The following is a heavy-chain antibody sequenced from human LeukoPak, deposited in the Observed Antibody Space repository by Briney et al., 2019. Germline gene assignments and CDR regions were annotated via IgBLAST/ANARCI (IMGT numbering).Heavy chain of an antibody. Sequence: KPSETLSLTGTVSGGSISSYYWSWIRQPPGKGLEWIGYIYYSGSTNYNPSLKSRVTISVDTSKNQFSLKLSSVTAADTAVYYCARGAIARLPTFDYWGQGTLVTVSS. CDR2: IYYSGST. D-gene: IGHD6-6*01. V-gene: IGHV4-59*01. J-gene: IGHJ4*02. CDR3: ARGAIARLPTFDY. CDR1: GGSISSYY.